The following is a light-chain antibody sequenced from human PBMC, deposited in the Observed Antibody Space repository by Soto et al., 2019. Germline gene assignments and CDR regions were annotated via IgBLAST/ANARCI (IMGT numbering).Light chain of an antibody. CDR2: EVS. V-gene: IGLV2-14*01. J-gene: IGLJ1*01. Sequence: QSVLAQPASASGSPGQSITISCTGTSSDVGTYNYVSWYQQHPGKAPKLMIYEVSNRPSGISNRFSGSKSGNTASLTISGLQADDEADYYCSSYTGNSFVFGTGTKVT. CDR3: SSYTGNSFV. CDR1: SSDVGTYNY.